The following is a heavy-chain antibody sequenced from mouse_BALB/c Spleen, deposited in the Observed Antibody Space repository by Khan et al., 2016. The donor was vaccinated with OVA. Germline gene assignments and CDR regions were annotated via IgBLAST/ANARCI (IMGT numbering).Heavy chain of an antibody. CDR3: ARGSGYDRFAD. CDR1: GYTFTDFA. J-gene: IGHJ3*01. CDR2: ISTHYGNI. D-gene: IGHD2-2*01. Sequence: QVQLQQPGPELVRPGVSVKISCKGSGYTFTDFAMHWVKQSHAKSLEWIGVISTHYGNIDYNPTFKDQATMTVDTSSNPAYMELASFTSEDTAGYYCARGSGYDRFADWGEGTLVTVAA. V-gene: IGHV1S137*01.